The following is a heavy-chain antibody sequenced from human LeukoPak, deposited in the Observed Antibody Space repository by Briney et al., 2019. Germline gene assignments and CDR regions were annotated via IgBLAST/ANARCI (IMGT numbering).Heavy chain of an antibody. Sequence: PSETLSLTCTVSGVSVSSGSYYWSWIRQPPGKGLEWIGYIYYSGSTNYNPSLKSRVTISVDTSKNQFSLKLSSVTAADTAVYYCARGVTENDAFDIWGQGTMVTVSS. J-gene: IGHJ3*02. D-gene: IGHD3-16*02. V-gene: IGHV4-61*01. CDR2: IYYSGST. CDR3: ARGVTENDAFDI. CDR1: GVSVSSGSYY.